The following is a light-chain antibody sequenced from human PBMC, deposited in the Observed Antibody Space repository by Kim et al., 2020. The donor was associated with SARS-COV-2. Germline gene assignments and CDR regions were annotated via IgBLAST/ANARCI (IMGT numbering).Light chain of an antibody. CDR2: DND. J-gene: IGLJ2*01. Sequence: GQRVTISCSGSTSHIGKNFVAWYQQLPGTAPKLLIYDNDKRPSGIPDRFSGSKSGTSATLGITGLQTGDEGDYYCGTWDSSLRTTVFGGGTQLTVL. V-gene: IGLV1-51*01. CDR3: GTWDSSLRTTV. CDR1: TSHIGKNF.